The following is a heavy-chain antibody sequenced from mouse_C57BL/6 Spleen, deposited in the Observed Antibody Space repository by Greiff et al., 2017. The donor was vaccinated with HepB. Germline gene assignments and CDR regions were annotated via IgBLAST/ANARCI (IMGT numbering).Heavy chain of an antibody. CDR3: ARKTTVVDWFAY. D-gene: IGHD1-1*01. J-gene: IGHJ3*01. CDR2: IYPGSGST. V-gene: IGHV1-55*01. CDR1: GYTFTSYW. Sequence: VQLQQSGAELVKPGASVKMSCTASGYTFTSYWITWVKQRPGQGLEWIGDIYPGSGSTNYNEKFKSKATLTVDTSSSTAYMQLSSLTSEDSAVYYCARKTTVVDWFAYWGQGTLVTVSA.